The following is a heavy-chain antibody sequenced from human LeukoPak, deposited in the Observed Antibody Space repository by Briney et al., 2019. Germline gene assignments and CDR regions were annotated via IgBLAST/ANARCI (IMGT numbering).Heavy chain of an antibody. CDR3: ARVLLSNWLDP. V-gene: IGHV3-48*04. Sequence: PGGSLRLSCAASGFTFSSYSMNWVRQAPGEGLEWVSYISSSSSTIYYADSVKGRFTISRDNAKNSLYLQMNSLRAEDTAVYYCARVLLSNWLDPWGQGTLVTVSS. CDR1: GFTFSSYS. CDR2: ISSSSSTI. D-gene: IGHD3-10*01. J-gene: IGHJ5*02.